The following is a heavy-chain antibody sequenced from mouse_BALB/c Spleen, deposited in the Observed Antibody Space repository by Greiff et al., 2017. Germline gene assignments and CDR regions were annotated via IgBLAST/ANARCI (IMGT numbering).Heavy chain of an antibody. J-gene: IGHJ4*01. CDR3: ARDRYDCAMDY. V-gene: IGHV3-2*02. CDR2: ISYSGST. CDR1: GYSITSDYA. Sequence: EVQLVESGPGLVKPSQSLSLTCTVTGYSITSDYAWNWIRQFPGNKLEWMGYISYSGSTSYNPSLKSRISITRDTSKNQFFLQLNSVTTEDTATYYCARDRYDCAMDYWGQGTSVTVSS. D-gene: IGHD2-14*01.